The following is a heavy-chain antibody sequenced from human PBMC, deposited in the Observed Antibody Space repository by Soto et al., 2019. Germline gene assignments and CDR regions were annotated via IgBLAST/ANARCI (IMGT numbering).Heavy chain of an antibody. CDR2: IYYSGTT. D-gene: IGHD6-13*01. CDR3: ARPWYSSSWPLFDY. Sequence: PSETLSLTCAVSGYSISSSNWWGWIRQPPGKGLEWIGYIYYSGTTYYNPSLKSRVTMSVDTSKNQFSLRSEDTAVYYCARPWYSSSWPLFDYWGQGTLVTVSS. J-gene: IGHJ4*02. CDR1: GYSISSSNW. V-gene: IGHV4-28*01.